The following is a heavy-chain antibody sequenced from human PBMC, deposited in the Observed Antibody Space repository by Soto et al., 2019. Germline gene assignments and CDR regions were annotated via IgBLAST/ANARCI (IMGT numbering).Heavy chain of an antibody. D-gene: IGHD5-12*01. J-gene: IGHJ4*02. Sequence: EVQLVESGGGLVQPGGSLKLSCAASGFSFSGSDMPGGRQASGKGLEWVGRIRSKGNSYATAYAASVKGRFTISRDDSKNTAYLQMNSLKTEDTAVYYCTRQGPRDGYNWGFDYWGQGTLVTVSS. CDR1: GFSFSGSD. CDR3: TRQGPRDGYNWGFDY. V-gene: IGHV3-73*02. CDR2: IRSKGNSYAT.